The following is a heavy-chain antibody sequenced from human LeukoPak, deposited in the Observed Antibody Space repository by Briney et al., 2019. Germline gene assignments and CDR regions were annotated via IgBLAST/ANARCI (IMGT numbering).Heavy chain of an antibody. CDR3: ARDQSGHIAGGTDAFEI. D-gene: IGHD1-26*01. CDR1: GFTFSSYS. CDR2: FSGRSSII. V-gene: IGHV3-48*04. J-gene: IGHJ3*02. Sequence: GGSLRLSCAASGFTFSSYSMSWVRQAPGKGPEWVSYFSGRSSIIYYADSVEGRFTISRDNAKNSLYLQMTGLRAEGTAVYYCARDQSGHIAGGTDAFEIWGQGTMVTVSS.